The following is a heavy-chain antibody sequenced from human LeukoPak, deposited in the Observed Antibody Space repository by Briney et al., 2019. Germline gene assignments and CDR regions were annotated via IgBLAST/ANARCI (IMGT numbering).Heavy chain of an antibody. Sequence: ASVKVSCKASGYTFTSYGISWVRQAPGQGLEWMGWISAYNGNTNYAQKLQGRVTMTTDTSTSTAYMELRSLRSDDTAVYYCARATTMIVVAPGLDAFDIWGQGTMVTVSS. CDR2: ISAYNGNT. D-gene: IGHD3-22*01. CDR1: GYTFTSYG. CDR3: ARATTMIVVAPGLDAFDI. V-gene: IGHV1-18*01. J-gene: IGHJ3*02.